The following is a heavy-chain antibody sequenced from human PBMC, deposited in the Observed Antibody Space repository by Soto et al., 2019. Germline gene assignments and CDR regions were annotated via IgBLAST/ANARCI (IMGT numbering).Heavy chain of an antibody. Sequence: ASVKVSCKASGYTFTSYAMHWVRQAPRQRLEWMGWINAGNGNTKYSQKFQGRVTITRDTSASTAYMELSSLRSEDTAVYYCARDLKAGPLYYMDVWGKGTTVTVSS. CDR2: INAGNGNT. CDR3: ARDLKAGPLYYMDV. J-gene: IGHJ6*03. V-gene: IGHV1-3*01. D-gene: IGHD6-13*01. CDR1: GYTFTSYA.